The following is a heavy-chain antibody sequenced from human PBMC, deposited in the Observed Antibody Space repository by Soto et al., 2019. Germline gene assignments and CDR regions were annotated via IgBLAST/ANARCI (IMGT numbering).Heavy chain of an antibody. J-gene: IGHJ4*02. D-gene: IGHD1-26*01. Sequence: GGSLRLSFAASGFAFSSYAFRWLRQAPGKGLEWVAVISYDGSDKYYADSVKGRFTISRDNSKNTLYLQMNSLSAEDTAVFYCARGSGSSYARYYFDYWGQGTLVTVSS. CDR2: ISYDGSDK. CDR3: ARGSGSSYARYYFDY. V-gene: IGHV3-30-3*01. CDR1: GFAFSSYA.